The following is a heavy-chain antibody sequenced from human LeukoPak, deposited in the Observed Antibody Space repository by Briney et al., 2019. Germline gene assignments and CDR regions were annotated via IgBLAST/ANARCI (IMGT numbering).Heavy chain of an antibody. D-gene: IGHD2-2*01. CDR2: ISWNSGGV. J-gene: IGHJ5*02. CDR1: GFTFDHYA. Sequence: GGSLRLSCAASGFTFDHYAMHWVRQAPGRGLEWVSGISWNSGGVGYADSLKGRFTISRDNAKNSLYLQMNSLRPEDTALYYCVKGFCSTITCYGLDPWGHGILVTVSS. CDR3: VKGFCSTITCYGLDP. V-gene: IGHV3-9*01.